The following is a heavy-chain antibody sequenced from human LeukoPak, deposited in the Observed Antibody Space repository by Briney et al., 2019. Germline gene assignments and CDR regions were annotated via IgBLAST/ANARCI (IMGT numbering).Heavy chain of an antibody. CDR2: ISSSSSYT. CDR1: GFTFSDYY. Sequence: PGGSLRLSCAASGFTFSDYYMSWIRQAPGKGLEWVSYISSSSSYTNYADSVKGRFTISRDNAENSLYLQMNSLRAEDTAVYYCARGVSSSWYYFDYWGQGTLVTVSS. D-gene: IGHD6-13*01. CDR3: ARGVSSSWYYFDY. J-gene: IGHJ4*02. V-gene: IGHV3-11*06.